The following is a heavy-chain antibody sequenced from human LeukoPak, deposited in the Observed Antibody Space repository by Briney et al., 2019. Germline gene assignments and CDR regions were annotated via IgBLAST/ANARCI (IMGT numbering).Heavy chain of an antibody. CDR2: ISAYNGNT. J-gene: IGHJ6*02. Sequence: ASVKVSCKASGYIFTSYGISWVRQAPGQGLEWMGWISAYNGNTNYAQKLQGRVTMTTDTSTSTAYMELRSLRSDDTAVYYCARDRTTPYYYGMDVWGQGTTVTVSS. D-gene: IGHD1-14*01. V-gene: IGHV1-18*01. CDR3: ARDRTTPYYYGMDV. CDR1: GYIFTSYG.